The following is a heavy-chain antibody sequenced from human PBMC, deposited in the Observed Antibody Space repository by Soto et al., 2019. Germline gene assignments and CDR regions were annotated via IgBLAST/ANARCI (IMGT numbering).Heavy chain of an antibody. J-gene: IGHJ4*02. Sequence: QVQLVQSGAEVKKPGASVKVSCKASGYTFTSYYMHWVRQAPGQGLEWMGIINPSGGSTSYAQKVPGRVTMTRDTFTSTVYLELSSLRSEDTAVYYCARDFSSLLWFVELLPLGYWGQGTLVTVSS. CDR3: ARDFSSLLWFVELLPLGY. CDR1: GYTFTSYY. V-gene: IGHV1-46*01. D-gene: IGHD3-10*01. CDR2: INPSGGST.